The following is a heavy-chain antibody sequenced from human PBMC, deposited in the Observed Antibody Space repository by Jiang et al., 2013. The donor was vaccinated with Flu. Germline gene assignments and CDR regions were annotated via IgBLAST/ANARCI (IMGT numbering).Heavy chain of an antibody. J-gene: IGHJ4*02. V-gene: IGHV5-51*01. D-gene: IGHD5-18*01. CDR3: ARHRGYFYDSQTFDY. CDR2: IYPGGPHI. CDR1: GYLFMNHW. Sequence: GAEVKKPGESLKISCKGSGYLFMNHWIAWVRQRPGKGLEWMGMIYPGGPHIRFGPAFEGQVTLSADVSIETAYLQWDSLRASDTAIYYCARHRGYFYDSQTFDYWGQGTPSHRLL.